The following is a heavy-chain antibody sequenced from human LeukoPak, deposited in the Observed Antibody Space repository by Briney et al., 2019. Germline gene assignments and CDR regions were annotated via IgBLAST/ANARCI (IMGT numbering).Heavy chain of an antibody. CDR2: IYYSGGT. Sequence: SETLSLTCTVSGGSISSYYWSWIRQPPGKGLEWIGYIYYSGGTNYNPSLKSRVTISVDTSKNQFSLKLSSVTAADTAVYYCARDFFWGSGAFDIWGQGTMVTVSS. CDR3: ARDFFWGSGAFDI. V-gene: IGHV4-59*12. CDR1: GGSISSYY. J-gene: IGHJ3*02. D-gene: IGHD7-27*01.